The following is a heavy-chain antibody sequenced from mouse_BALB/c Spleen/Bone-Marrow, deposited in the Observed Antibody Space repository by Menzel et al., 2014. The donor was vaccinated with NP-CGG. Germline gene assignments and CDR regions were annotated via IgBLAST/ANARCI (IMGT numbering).Heavy chain of an antibody. CDR2: INSNGGST. J-gene: IGHJ2*01. V-gene: IGHV5-6-3*01. D-gene: IGHD2-1*01. CDR3: ARGNYGNYVDYFDY. Sequence: VELVASGGGLVQPGVSLKLSCAASGFTFSSYGMSWVRQTPDKRLELVASINSNGGSTYYPDSVKGRFTISRDNAKNTLSLQMSSLKSEDTAMYYCARGNYGNYVDYFDYWGQGTTLTVSS. CDR1: GFTFSSYG.